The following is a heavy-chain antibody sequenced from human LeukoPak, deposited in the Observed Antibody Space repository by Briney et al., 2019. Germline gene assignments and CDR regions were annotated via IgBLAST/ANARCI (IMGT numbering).Heavy chain of an antibody. CDR2: IKSKTDGGTT. CDR1: GFTFSSYG. V-gene: IGHV3-15*01. J-gene: IGHJ4*02. D-gene: IGHD1-7*01. CDR3: TTVAGNLRDFDY. Sequence: GGSLRLSCAASGFTFSSYGMHWVRQAPGKGLEWVGRIKSKTDGGTTDYAAPVKGRFTISRDDSKNALYLQMNSLKTEDTAVYYCTTVAGNLRDFDYWGQGTLVTVSS.